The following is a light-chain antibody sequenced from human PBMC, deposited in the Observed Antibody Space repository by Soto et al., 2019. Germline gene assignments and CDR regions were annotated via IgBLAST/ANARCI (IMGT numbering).Light chain of an antibody. Sequence: EIVMTQSPATLSVSPGERATLSCRASQSVGTNLAWYQQKPGQAPSLLIYGASTRATGGPAGFSGSGSGTEFTLTISSLQSEDFAVYYCQQYNDWPHTFGQGTKLEIK. J-gene: IGKJ2*01. CDR3: QQYNDWPHT. CDR2: GAS. V-gene: IGKV3-15*01. CDR1: QSVGTN.